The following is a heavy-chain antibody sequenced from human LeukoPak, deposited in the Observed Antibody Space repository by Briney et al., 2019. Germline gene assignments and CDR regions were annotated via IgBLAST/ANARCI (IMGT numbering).Heavy chain of an antibody. V-gene: IGHV3-64D*06. CDR2: ISSNGDTT. CDR1: GFTFSSFV. Sequence: GGSLRLSCSASGFTFSSFVMHWVRQAPGKGLEYVSAISSNGDTTDYADSVKGRFTISRDNSKSTLSLQMISLRAEDTAVYYCVKGWELRHDAFDIWGQWTMVTVSS. CDR3: VKGWELRHDAFDI. D-gene: IGHD1-26*01. J-gene: IGHJ3*02.